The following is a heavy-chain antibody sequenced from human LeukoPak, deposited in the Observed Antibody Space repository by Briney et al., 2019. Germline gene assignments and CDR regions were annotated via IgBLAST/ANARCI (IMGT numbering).Heavy chain of an antibody. Sequence: PGGSLRLSCAASGFTFSSYGMHWVRQAPGKGLEWVAVISYDGSNEYYADSVKGRFTISRDNSKNTLYLQMNSLRAEDTAVYYCAKSGWYEYYFDYWGQGTLVTVSS. D-gene: IGHD6-19*01. CDR3: AKSGWYEYYFDY. CDR1: GFTFSSYG. CDR2: ISYDGSNE. V-gene: IGHV3-30*18. J-gene: IGHJ4*02.